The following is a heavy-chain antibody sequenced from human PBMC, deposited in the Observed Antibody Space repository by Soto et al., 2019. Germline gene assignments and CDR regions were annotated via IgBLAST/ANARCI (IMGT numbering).Heavy chain of an antibody. CDR3: ARALGYCSSTSCPYDAFDI. J-gene: IGHJ3*02. CDR1: GYTFTSYG. D-gene: IGHD2-2*01. V-gene: IGHV1-18*01. CDR2: ISAYNGNT. Sequence: ASVKVSCKASGYTFTSYGISWARQAPGQGLEWMGWISAYNGNTNYAQKLQGRVTMTTDTSTSTAYMELRSLRSDDTAVYYCARALGYCSSTSCPYDAFDIWGQGTMVTVS.